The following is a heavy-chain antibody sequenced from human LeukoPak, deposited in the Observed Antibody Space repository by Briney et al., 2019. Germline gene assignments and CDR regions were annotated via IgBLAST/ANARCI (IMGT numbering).Heavy chain of an antibody. J-gene: IGHJ4*02. CDR3: AKDRVDTAMVTGFFDY. CDR2: ISYDGSNK. D-gene: IGHD5-18*01. V-gene: IGHV3-30*18. Sequence: GGSLRLSCAASGFTFSSYGMHWVRQAPGKGLEWVAVISYDGSNKYYADSVKGRFTTSRDNSKNTLYLQMNSLRAEDTAVYYCAKDRVDTAMVTGFFDYWGQGTLVTVSS. CDR1: GFTFSSYG.